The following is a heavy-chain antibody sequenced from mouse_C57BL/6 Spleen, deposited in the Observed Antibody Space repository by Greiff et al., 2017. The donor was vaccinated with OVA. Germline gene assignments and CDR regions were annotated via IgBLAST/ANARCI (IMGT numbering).Heavy chain of an antibody. CDR1: GFTFSSYG. CDR3: ARVATEDYFDY. D-gene: IGHD1-1*01. Sequence: DVKLVESGGDLVKPGGSLKLSCAASGFTFSSYGMSWVRQTPDKRLEWVATISSGGSYTYYPDSVKGRFTISRDNAKNTLYLQMSSLKSEDTAMYYCARVATEDYFDYWGQGTTLTVSS. CDR2: ISSGGSYT. J-gene: IGHJ2*01. V-gene: IGHV5-6*02.